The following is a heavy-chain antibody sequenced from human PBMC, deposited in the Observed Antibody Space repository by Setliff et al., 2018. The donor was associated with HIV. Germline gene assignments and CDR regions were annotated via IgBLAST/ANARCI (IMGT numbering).Heavy chain of an antibody. CDR1: GASISSHY. Sequence: SETLSLTCTVSGASISSHYWSWIRQPPGKGLEWIGYIYFSGTTNYNPSLKSRVTISVDTSKNQFSLKLTSVTAADTALYYCARAPTVVTLLDYWGQGTLVTVSS. CDR2: IYFSGTT. J-gene: IGHJ4*02. V-gene: IGHV4-59*08. CDR3: ARAPTVVTLLDY. D-gene: IGHD4-17*01.